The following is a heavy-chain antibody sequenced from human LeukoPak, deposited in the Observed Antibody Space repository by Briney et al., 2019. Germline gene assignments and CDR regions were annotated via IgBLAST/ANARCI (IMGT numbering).Heavy chain of an antibody. CDR2: ILGGGNT. D-gene: IGHD2-2*01. V-gene: IGHV3-23*01. CDR1: GFTFTTYA. CDR3: AKVSLGYCSSTSCPPLDY. J-gene: IGHJ4*02. Sequence: PGGSLRLSCAASGFTFTTYAMNRVRQAPGKGLEWVSAILGGGNTYYADSVKGRFTISRDNSKNTLYLQMNSLRAEDTAVYYCAKVSLGYCSSTSCPPLDYWGQGTLVTVSS.